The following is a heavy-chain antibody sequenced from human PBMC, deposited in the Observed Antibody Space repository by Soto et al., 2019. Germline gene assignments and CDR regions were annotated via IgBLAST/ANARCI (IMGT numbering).Heavy chain of an antibody. CDR2: IYYIGST. V-gene: IGHV4-59*12. Sequence: QVQLQESGPGLVKPSETLSLTCTVSGGSISKYYWSWIRQSPGKGLEWIGFIYYIGSTSYNPTLKXRVTMSVDTSKNQFSLRLTSVTAADPAVYYCARDRGHYFDLWGRGTLVTVSS. CDR3: ARDRGHYFDL. J-gene: IGHJ2*01. CDR1: GGSISKYY.